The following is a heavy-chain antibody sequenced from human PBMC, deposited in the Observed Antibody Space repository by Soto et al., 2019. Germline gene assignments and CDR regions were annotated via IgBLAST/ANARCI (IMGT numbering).Heavy chain of an antibody. D-gene: IGHD6-13*01. CDR3: AKEGEIAAAEPEFDY. CDR1: GFTFSNYA. J-gene: IGHJ4*02. V-gene: IGHV3-23*01. CDR2: VSATAGTT. Sequence: GGSLRLSCAASGFTFSNYAMSWVRQAPGKGLEWVSLVSATAGTTYYTDSVKGRFTISRDNSKNTLYLQMNSLRAEDTAVYYCAKEGEIAAAEPEFDYWGQGTLVTVSS.